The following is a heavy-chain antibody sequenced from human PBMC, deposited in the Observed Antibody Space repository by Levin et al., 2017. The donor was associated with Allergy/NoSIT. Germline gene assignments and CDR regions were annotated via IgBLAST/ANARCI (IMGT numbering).Heavy chain of an antibody. V-gene: IGHV4-39*07. D-gene: IGHD3-10*01. CDR2: THYSGNT. Sequence: PSETLSLTCSVSGGSIDRASYYWGWIRQSPGKGLEWIGSTHYSGNTYYNLSLQSRVAILVDTSKTQFSLRLAFVTAADTAVYYCAKEGTLARGVITRAYNCFDPWGQGILVTVPS. CDR1: GGSIDRASYY. J-gene: IGHJ5*02. CDR3: AKEGTLARGVITRAYNCFDP.